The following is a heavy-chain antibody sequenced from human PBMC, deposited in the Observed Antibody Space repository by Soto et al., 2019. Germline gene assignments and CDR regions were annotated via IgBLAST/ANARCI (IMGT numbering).Heavy chain of an antibody. Sequence: SVKVSCKASGGTFSSYTISWVRQAPGQGLEWMGRIIPIFGTANYAQKFQGRVTITADESTSTAYMELSSLRSEDTAVYYCATSDSSSWPFDYWGQGTLVTVSS. D-gene: IGHD6-13*01. J-gene: IGHJ4*02. CDR2: IIPIFGTA. V-gene: IGHV1-69*13. CDR1: GGTFSSYT. CDR3: ATSDSSSWPFDY.